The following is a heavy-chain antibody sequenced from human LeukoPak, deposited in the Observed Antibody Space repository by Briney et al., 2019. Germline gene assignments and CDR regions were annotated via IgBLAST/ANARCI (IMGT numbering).Heavy chain of an antibody. Sequence: PSETLSLTCTVSGGSISRHYWSWFRQTPGERPEWIAFIYYSGTTNYNPSLKGRVTISIDSSKNQFSLKLSSVTAADTAIYYCARGTGFYDSSGHYYWGYFDSWGQGTLVPVSS. J-gene: IGHJ4*02. D-gene: IGHD3-22*01. V-gene: IGHV4-59*11. CDR3: ARGTGFYDSSGHYYWGYFDS. CDR2: IYYSGTT. CDR1: GGSISRHY.